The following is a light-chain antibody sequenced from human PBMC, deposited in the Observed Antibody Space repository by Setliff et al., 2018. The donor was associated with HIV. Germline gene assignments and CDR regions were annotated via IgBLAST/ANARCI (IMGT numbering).Light chain of an antibody. CDR1: DSDIGRYNY. CDR2: DVS. V-gene: IGLV2-14*03. Sequence: QSALTQPASVSGSPGQSITISCTGTDSDIGRYNYVSWYQQHPGKAPRLMVYDVSNRPSGVSNRFSGSKSGNMASLTVSGLQAEDEADYYCSSYTSTSTSVIFGGGTKATVL. CDR3: SSYTSTSTSVI. J-gene: IGLJ2*01.